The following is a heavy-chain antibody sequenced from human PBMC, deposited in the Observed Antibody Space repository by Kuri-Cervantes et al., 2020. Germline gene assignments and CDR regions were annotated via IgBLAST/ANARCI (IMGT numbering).Heavy chain of an antibody. CDR3: AKDRDGYNLGFDY. CDR1: GFTFDDYA. J-gene: IGHJ4*02. V-gene: IGHV3-9*01. Sequence: SLKISCAASGFTFDDYAMHWVRQAPGKGLEWVSGISWNSGSIGYADSVKGRFTISRDSAKNSLYLQMNSLRAEETALYYCAKDRDGYNLGFDYWGQGTLVTVSS. CDR2: ISWNSGSI. D-gene: IGHD5-24*01.